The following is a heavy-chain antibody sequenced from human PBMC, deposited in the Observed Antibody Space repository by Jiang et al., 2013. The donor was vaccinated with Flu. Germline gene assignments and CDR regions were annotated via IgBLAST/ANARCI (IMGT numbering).Heavy chain of an antibody. CDR1: GFTFSSYA. V-gene: IGHV3-23*01. J-gene: IGHJ4*02. D-gene: IGHD3-22*01. CDR3: AKDGLYYYDSSGYFDY. CDR2: ISGSGGST. Sequence: GLVQPGGSLRLSCAASGFTFSSYAMSWVRQAPGKGLEWVSAISGSGGSTYYADSVKGRFTISRDNSKNTLYLQMNSLRAEDTAVYYCAKDGLYYYDSSGYFDYWGQGTLVTVSS.